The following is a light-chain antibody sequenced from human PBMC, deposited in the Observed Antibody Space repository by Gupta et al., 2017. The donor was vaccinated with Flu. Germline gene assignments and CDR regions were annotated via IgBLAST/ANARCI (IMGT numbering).Light chain of an antibody. J-gene: IGKJ1*01. Sequence: DVVMTQSPLSLAVTLGQSASISCRSSQGLVYSDGNTYLHWFQQRPGQSPRRLIYLVTNRDSGVPDSFRGGGSGTDFTLKISGGGAEDVGVYFCMQGQHCPWAFGQGPKLEIK. CDR2: LVT. V-gene: IGKV2-30*01. CDR3: MQGQHCPWA. CDR1: QGLVYSDGNTY.